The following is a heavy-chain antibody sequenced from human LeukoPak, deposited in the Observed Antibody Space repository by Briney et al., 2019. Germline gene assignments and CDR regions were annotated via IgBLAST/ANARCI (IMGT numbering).Heavy chain of an antibody. D-gene: IGHD6-25*01. CDR1: GYTFTSYA. CDR3: VGSSGYYFDY. Sequence: VASVKVSCKASGYTFTSYAMQWVRQAPGQRLEWMGWINAGNGYTKYSQKFQGRVTMTRNTSANTAYMELSSLRSEDTAVYYCVGSSGYYFDYWGQGTLVTVSS. CDR2: INAGNGYT. V-gene: IGHV1-3*01. J-gene: IGHJ4*02.